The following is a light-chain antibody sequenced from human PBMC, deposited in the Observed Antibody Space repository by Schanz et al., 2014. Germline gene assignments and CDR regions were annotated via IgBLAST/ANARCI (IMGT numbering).Light chain of an antibody. J-gene: IGLJ2*01. CDR3: SSYTSTTTLVV. CDR2: DVF. Sequence: QSALTQPASVSGSPGQSITISCTGTSSDVGGYDYVSWYQQHPGKAPKLLIFDVFNRPSGVSNRFSGSKSGNTASLTISGLQPEDEANYYCSSYTSTTTLVVFGGGTKLTVL. V-gene: IGLV2-14*01. CDR1: SSDVGGYDY.